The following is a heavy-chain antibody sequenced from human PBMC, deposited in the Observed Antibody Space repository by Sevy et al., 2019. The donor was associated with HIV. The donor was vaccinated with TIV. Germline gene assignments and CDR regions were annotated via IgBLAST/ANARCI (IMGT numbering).Heavy chain of an antibody. CDR3: ARDSSPDSSGYYNY. J-gene: IGHJ4*02. V-gene: IGHV1-18*01. CDR1: GYTFTSYG. CDR2: ISAYNGNT. Sequence: ATVKVSCKASGYTFTSYGISWVRQAPGQWLEWMGWISAYNGNTNYAQKLQGRVTMTTDTSTSTAYMELRSLRSDDTAVYYCARDSSPDSSGYYNYWGQGTLVTVSS. D-gene: IGHD3-22*01.